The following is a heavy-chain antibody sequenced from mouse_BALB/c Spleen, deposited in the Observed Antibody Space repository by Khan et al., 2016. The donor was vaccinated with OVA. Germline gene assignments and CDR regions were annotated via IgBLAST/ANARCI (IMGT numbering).Heavy chain of an antibody. D-gene: IGHD1-1*02. Sequence: EVELVESGGGLVQPGGSRKLSCAASGFTFSSFGMHWVRQAPEKGLEWVAYISSGSSTIYFADTVTGRFTISRDNPKNTLFLQMTSLRSEDTAMYYCAREDYGHWYFDVWGAGTTVTVSS. CDR3: AREDYGHWYFDV. J-gene: IGHJ1*01. CDR1: GFTFSSFG. V-gene: IGHV5-17*02. CDR2: ISSGSSTI.